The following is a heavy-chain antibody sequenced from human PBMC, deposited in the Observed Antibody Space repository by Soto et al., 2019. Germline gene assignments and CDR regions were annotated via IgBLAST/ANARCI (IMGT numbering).Heavy chain of an antibody. D-gene: IGHD1-7*01. J-gene: IGHJ3*01. Sequence: GGSLRLSCGASEFTFRSYWMHWVRQSPGKGLVWVSRISGDGSSTNYADSVKGRFTISRDNAKNTVYLQIDSLRAEDTAVYYCARSLPGTYGSFDLWGQGTMVTVSS. CDR1: EFTFRSYW. CDR3: ARSLPGTYGSFDL. CDR2: ISGDGSST. V-gene: IGHV3-74*01.